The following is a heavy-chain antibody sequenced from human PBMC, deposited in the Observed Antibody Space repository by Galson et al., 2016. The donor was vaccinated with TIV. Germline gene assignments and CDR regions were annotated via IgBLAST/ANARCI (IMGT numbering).Heavy chain of an antibody. CDR3: ARDIHWGSSDH. J-gene: IGHJ5*02. D-gene: IGHD7-27*01. V-gene: IGHV3-74*01. CDR1: GFPFTSYW. CDR2: MSGDGSDI. Sequence: SLRLSCAASGFPFTSYWMHWFRQDPRKGLLWVSRMSGDGSDIGYADSVRGRLTISRDDAKNTLYLQMNSLQVDDTAIYYCARDIHWGSSDHWGQGTLVTVSS.